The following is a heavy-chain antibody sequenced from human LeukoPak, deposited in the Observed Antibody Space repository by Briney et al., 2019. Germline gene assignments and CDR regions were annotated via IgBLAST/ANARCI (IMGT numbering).Heavy chain of an antibody. D-gene: IGHD1-1*01. CDR3: ARSMKTGTTYAFDI. V-gene: IGHV4-39*07. CDR2: INHSGST. CDR1: GGSISSSSYY. J-gene: IGHJ3*02. Sequence: KPSETLSLTCTVPGGSISSSSYYWGWIRQPPGKGLEWIGEINHSGSTNYNPSLKSRVTISVDTSKNQFSLKLSSVTAADTAVYYCARSMKTGTTYAFDIWGQGTMVTVSS.